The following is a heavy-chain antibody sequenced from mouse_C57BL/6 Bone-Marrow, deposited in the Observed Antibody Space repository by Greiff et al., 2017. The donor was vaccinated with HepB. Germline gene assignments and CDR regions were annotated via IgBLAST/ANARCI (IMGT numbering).Heavy chain of an antibody. D-gene: IGHD3-2*02. CDR2: ISNLAYSI. J-gene: IGHJ4*01. Sequence: EVMLVESGGGLVQPGGSLKLSCAASGFTFSDYGMAWVRQAPRKGPEWVAFISNLAYSIYYADTVTGRFTISRENAKNTLYLEMSSLRSEDTAMYYCARLQLRLRDYAMDYWGQGTSVTVSS. CDR1: GFTFSDYG. CDR3: ARLQLRLRDYAMDY. V-gene: IGHV5-15*01.